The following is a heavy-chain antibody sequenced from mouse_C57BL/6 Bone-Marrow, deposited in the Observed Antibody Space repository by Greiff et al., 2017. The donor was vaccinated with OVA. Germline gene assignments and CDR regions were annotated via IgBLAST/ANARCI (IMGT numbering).Heavy chain of an antibody. J-gene: IGHJ4*01. CDR3: ARDPFPDYAMDN. CDR2: IDPNSGGT. CDR1: GYTFTSYW. Sequence: QVQLQQPGAELVKPGASVKLSCKASGYTFTSYWMHWVKQRPGRGLEWIGRIDPNSGGTKYHETFQSKATLTVDNPSSTAYMQLSSLTSKDSTVYYCARDPFPDYAMDNWGQGNAVTVTA. V-gene: IGHV1-72*01.